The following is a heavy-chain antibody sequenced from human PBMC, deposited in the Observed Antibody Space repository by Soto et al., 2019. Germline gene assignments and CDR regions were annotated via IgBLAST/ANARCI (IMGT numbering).Heavy chain of an antibody. CDR3: ATADGFGVVTPFFEY. J-gene: IGHJ4*02. CDR2: SFYRGST. D-gene: IGHD3-3*01. Sequence: QLQLQESGPGLVKPSETLSLTCTVSGGSISSRSHYWGWIRQSLGKHLEWIGSSFYRGSTHYNPSLKTAVTISVETSKNQVSLKLYSVTAADTAVYYCATADGFGVVTPFFEYWGEGVLVTFSS. V-gene: IGHV4-39*01. CDR1: GGSISSRSHY.